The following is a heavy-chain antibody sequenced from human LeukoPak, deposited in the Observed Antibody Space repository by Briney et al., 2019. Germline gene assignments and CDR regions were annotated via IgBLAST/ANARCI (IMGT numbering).Heavy chain of an antibody. Sequence: PGGSLRLSCAASGFTFSNAWTSWVRQAPGKGLEWVGRIKSKTDGGTTDYAAPVKGRFTISRDDSKNTLYLQMNSLKTEDTAVYYCTTAFAEYYDYVWGSYRQGTDYWGQGTLVTVSS. J-gene: IGHJ4*02. CDR3: TTAFAEYYDYVWGSYRQGTDY. D-gene: IGHD3-16*02. CDR2: IKSKTDGGTT. CDR1: GFTFSNAW. V-gene: IGHV3-15*01.